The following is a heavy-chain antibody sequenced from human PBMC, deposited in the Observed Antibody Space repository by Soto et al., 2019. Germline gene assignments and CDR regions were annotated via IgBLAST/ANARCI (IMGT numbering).Heavy chain of an antibody. J-gene: IGHJ5*02. CDR2: IYYSGST. CDR1: GGSISSYY. Sequence: SETLSLTCTVSGGSISSYYWSWIRQPPGKGLEWIGYIYYSGSTNYNPSLKSRVTISVDTSKNQFSLKLSSVTAADTAVYYCARVVGDCSGGRCYSFSFDPWGQGTLVTVSS. CDR3: ARVVGDCSGGRCYSFSFDP. D-gene: IGHD2-15*01. V-gene: IGHV4-59*01.